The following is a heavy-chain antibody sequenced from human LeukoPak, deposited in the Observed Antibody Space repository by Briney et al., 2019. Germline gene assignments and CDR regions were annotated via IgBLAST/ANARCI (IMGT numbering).Heavy chain of an antibody. V-gene: IGHV4-38-2*02. Sequence: SETLSLTCTVPGYSISSGYYWGWIRQPPGKGLEWIGSIYHSGSTYYNPSLRSRVTISIDTSKNQYSLKVNSVTAADTAVYYCAGKYYYDSSGYFYVDYWGQGTLVTVSS. CDR2: IYHSGST. CDR3: AGKYYYDSSGYFYVDY. J-gene: IGHJ4*02. CDR1: GYSISSGYY. D-gene: IGHD3-22*01.